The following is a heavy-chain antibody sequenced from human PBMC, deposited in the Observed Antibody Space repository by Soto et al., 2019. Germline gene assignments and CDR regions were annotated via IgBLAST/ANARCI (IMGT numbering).Heavy chain of an antibody. V-gene: IGHV4-34*01. J-gene: IGHJ6*03. Sequence: SETLSLTCAVYGGSFLGYYWSWIRQSPGKGLEWIGEINHSGSTNYNPSLKSRVTISVDTSKNQFSLKLSSVTAADTAVYYCARGPHSSGWYNYYYYMDVWGKGTTVT. D-gene: IGHD6-19*01. CDR3: ARGPHSSGWYNYYYYMDV. CDR2: INHSGST. CDR1: GGSFLGYY.